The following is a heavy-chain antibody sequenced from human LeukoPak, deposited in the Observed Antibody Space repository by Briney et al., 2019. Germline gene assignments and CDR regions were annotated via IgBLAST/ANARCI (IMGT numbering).Heavy chain of an antibody. CDR1: GFTFSDYY. J-gene: IGHJ4*02. CDR2: ISSSGSTI. V-gene: IGHV3-11*01. D-gene: IGHD3-22*01. Sequence: GGSLRLSCAASGFTFSDYYMSWIRQAPGKGLEWVSYISSSGSTIYYADSVKGRFTISRDNAKNSLYLQMNSLRAEDTAVYYCTTDPSAYYYDSSGYYYPFDYWGQGTLVTVSS. CDR3: TTDPSAYYYDSSGYYYPFDY.